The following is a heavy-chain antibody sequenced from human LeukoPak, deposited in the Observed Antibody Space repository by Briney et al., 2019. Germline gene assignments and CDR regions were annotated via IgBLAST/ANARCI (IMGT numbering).Heavy chain of an antibody. D-gene: IGHD2-15*01. V-gene: IGHV1-2*02. CDR1: GYIFSGYY. J-gene: IGHJ6*03. CDR2: INPNSGGA. CDR3: ARDLGCSGGSCYHSPFYYYYYYYMDV. Sequence: ASVKVSCKASGYIFSGYYMHWLRQAPGQGLEWMGWINPNSGGADYAQKFQGRVTMTRDTSISTAYMALSRLRSDDTAVYYCARDLGCSGGSCYHSPFYYYYYYYMDVWGKGTTVTISS.